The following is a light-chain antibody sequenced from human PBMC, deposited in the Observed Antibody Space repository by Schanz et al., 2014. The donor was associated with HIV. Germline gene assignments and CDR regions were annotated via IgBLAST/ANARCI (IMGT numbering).Light chain of an antibody. CDR2: QAS. CDR1: QNIGNW. J-gene: IGKJ4*01. Sequence: DIQMTQSPSTLSASVGARVTITCRASQNIGNWLAWYQQKPGKAPNLLIYQASVLKTGVPSRFSGSRSGTEFTLTISSLQPDDFATYYCQQYNNYPLTFGGGTKVEIK. CDR3: QQYNNYPLT. V-gene: IGKV1-5*03.